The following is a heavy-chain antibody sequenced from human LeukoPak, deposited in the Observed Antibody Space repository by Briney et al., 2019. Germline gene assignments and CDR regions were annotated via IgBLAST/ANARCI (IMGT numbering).Heavy chain of an antibody. Sequence: GASVKVSCKASGYSFTSYAMNWVRQAPGQGLEWMGWINTNTGNPTYAQGFTGRFVFSLDTSVSTAYLRISSLKAEDTAVYYCARAPTYYSNHDASWFDPWGQGTLVTVSS. V-gene: IGHV7-4-1*02. CDR2: INTNTGNP. J-gene: IGHJ5*02. D-gene: IGHD4-11*01. CDR1: GYSFTSYA. CDR3: ARAPTYYSNHDASWFDP.